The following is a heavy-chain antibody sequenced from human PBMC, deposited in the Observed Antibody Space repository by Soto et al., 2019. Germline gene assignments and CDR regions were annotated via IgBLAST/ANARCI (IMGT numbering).Heavy chain of an antibody. Sequence: SETLSLTCTVSGGSISDDDYYWNWIRQSTGKGLEWIGHIYYNGNTYYNPSLKSRLTMSLDSSQNQFSLHLTSVIAADSALYFCARSTTVTSSFFFYGLDVWGPGTTATVSS. CDR1: GGSISDDDYY. V-gene: IGHV4-30-4*01. J-gene: IGHJ6*02. D-gene: IGHD4-17*01. CDR2: IYYNGNT. CDR3: ARSTTVTSSFFFYGLDV.